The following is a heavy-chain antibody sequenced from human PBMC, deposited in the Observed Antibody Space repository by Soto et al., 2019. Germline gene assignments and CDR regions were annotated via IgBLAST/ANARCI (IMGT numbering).Heavy chain of an antibody. J-gene: IGHJ6*02. CDR3: ARDIVVVVAATGTSYYYYGMDV. CDR1: GGTFSSYA. D-gene: IGHD2-15*01. Sequence: QVQLVQSGAEVKKPGSSVKVSCTASGGTFSSYAISWVRQAPGQGLEWMGGIIPIFGTANYAQKFQGRVTITADESTSTAYMELSSLRSEDTAVYYCARDIVVVVAATGTSYYYYGMDVWGQGTTVTVSS. CDR2: IIPIFGTA. V-gene: IGHV1-69*01.